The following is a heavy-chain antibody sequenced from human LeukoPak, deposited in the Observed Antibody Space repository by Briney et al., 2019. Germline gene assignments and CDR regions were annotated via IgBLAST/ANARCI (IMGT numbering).Heavy chain of an antibody. J-gene: IGHJ3*02. CDR1: GFTFSSYA. D-gene: IGHD3-3*01. Sequence: GGSLRLSCAASGFTFSSYAMHWVRQAPGKGLEWVANIKQDESEKYYVDSVKGRFSISRDSAKNSLYLQMNSLRAEDTAEYYCARVGFYAFDIWGQGTKVTVSS. V-gene: IGHV3-7*04. CDR3: ARVGFYAFDI. CDR2: IKQDESEK.